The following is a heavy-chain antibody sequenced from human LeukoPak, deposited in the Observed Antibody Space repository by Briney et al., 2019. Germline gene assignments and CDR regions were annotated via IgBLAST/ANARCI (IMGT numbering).Heavy chain of an antibody. CDR1: GFTFSSYD. CDR2: ISGSGGSA. D-gene: IGHD6-13*01. Sequence: QSWGVLRLSCAASGFTFSSYDMSWVRQAPGKGLEWVSAISGSGGSAYYADSVKGRFTISRDNAKNSLYLQMNSLRAEDTALYYCAKDLSYSSSWYNGFDYWGQGTLVTVSS. CDR3: AKDLSYSSSWYNGFDY. V-gene: IGHV3-23*01. J-gene: IGHJ4*02.